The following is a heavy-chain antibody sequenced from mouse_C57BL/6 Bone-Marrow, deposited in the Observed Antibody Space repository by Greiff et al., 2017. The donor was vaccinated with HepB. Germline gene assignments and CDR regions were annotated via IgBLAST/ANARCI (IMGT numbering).Heavy chain of an antibody. Sequence: EVKVVESGGGLVKPGGSLKLSCAASGFTFSDYGMHWVRQAPEKGLEWVAYISSGSSTIYYADTVKGRFTISRDNAKNTLFLQMTSLRSEDTAMYYCARTPDYGNYVSFDYWGQGTTLTVSS. CDR2: ISSGSSTI. CDR3: ARTPDYGNYVSFDY. CDR1: GFTFSDYG. V-gene: IGHV5-17*01. J-gene: IGHJ2*01. D-gene: IGHD2-1*01.